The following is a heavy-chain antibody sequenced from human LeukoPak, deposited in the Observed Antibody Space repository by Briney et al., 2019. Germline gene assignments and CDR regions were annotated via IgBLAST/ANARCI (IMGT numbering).Heavy chain of an antibody. CDR2: INPNSGGT. D-gene: IGHD1-26*01. Sequence: GASVKVSCKASGYTFTGYYMHWVRQAPGQELVWMGWINPNSGGTNYAQKFQGRVTMTRDTSISTAYMEMSRLRSDDTAVYYCARDLGGAYYFDYWGQGTLVTVSS. CDR1: GYTFTGYY. CDR3: ARDLGGAYYFDY. V-gene: IGHV1-2*02. J-gene: IGHJ4*02.